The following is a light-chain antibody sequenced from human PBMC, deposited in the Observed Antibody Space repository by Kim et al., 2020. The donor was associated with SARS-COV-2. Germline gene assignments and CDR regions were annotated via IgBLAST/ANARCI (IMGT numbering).Light chain of an antibody. CDR1: SSDGGGYNF. Sequence: GQPITSSCTGTSSDGGGYNFVSWYQQHPGKAPKLMIYDVSTRPSGVSNRFSGSKSGNTASLTISGLQAEDEADYYCSSYTDDSTVIFGGGTQLTVL. CDR2: DVS. CDR3: SSYTDDSTVI. J-gene: IGLJ2*01. V-gene: IGLV2-14*03.